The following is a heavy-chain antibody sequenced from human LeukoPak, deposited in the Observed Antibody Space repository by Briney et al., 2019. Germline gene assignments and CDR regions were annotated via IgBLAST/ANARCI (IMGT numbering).Heavy chain of an antibody. V-gene: IGHV4-39*01. CDR1: GGSISSSSYY. CDR3: ARLVVGVVSNWFDP. CDR2: IYYSGST. J-gene: IGHJ5*02. Sequence: PSETLSLTCTVSGGSISSSSYYWGWIRQPPGKGLEWIGSIYYSGSTYYNPSLKSRVTISVDTSKNQFSLKLSSVTAADTAVYYCARLVVGVVSNWFDPWAREPWSSSPQ. D-gene: IGHD3-3*01.